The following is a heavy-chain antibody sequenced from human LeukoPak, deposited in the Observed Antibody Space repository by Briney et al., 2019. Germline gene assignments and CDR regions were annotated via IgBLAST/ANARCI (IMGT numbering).Heavy chain of an antibody. CDR2: IYYSGST. Sequence: SETLSLTCTVSGGSISSYYWGWIRQPPGKGLEWIGYIYYSGSTNYNPSLKSRVTISVDTSKNQFSLKLSSVTAADTAVYYCARGEPEYRSSWCVYYFDYWGQGTLVTVS. CDR3: ARGEPEYRSSWCVYYFDY. V-gene: IGHV4-59*01. J-gene: IGHJ4*02. D-gene: IGHD6-13*01. CDR1: GGSISSYY.